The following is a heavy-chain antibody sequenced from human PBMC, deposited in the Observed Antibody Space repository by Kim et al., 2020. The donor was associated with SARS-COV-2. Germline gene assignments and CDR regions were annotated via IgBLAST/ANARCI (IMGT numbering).Heavy chain of an antibody. Sequence: GGSLRLSCAASGFTFSSYAMSWVRQAPGKGLEWVSAISGSGGSTYYADSVKGRFTISRDNSKNTLYLQMNSLRAEDTAVYYCAKVREYFDWLLTKNWFDPWGQGTLVTVSS. J-gene: IGHJ5*02. D-gene: IGHD3-9*01. CDR3: AKVREYFDWLLTKNWFDP. CDR1: GFTFSSYA. V-gene: IGHV3-23*01. CDR2: ISGSGGST.